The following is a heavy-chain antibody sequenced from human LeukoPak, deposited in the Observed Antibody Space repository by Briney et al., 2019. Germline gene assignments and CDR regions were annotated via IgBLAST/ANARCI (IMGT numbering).Heavy chain of an antibody. Sequence: SGTLSLTCAVSGGSISSSNWWSWVRQPPGKGLEWIGEIYHSGSTNYNPSLKSRVTISVDASKNQFSLKLSSVTAADTAVYYCAKGRDGYRGFDPWGQGTLVTVSS. V-gene: IGHV4-4*02. D-gene: IGHD5-24*01. CDR2: IYHSGST. CDR3: AKGRDGYRGFDP. J-gene: IGHJ5*02. CDR1: GGSISSSNW.